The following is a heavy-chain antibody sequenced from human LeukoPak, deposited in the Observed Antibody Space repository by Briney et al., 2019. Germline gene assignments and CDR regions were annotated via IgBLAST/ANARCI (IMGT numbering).Heavy chain of an antibody. CDR2: IYYSGST. CDR3: ARVEAYYDILTGYSKGYFDY. J-gene: IGHJ4*02. V-gene: IGHV4-39*07. CDR1: GGSISSSSYY. Sequence: SETLSLTCTVSGGSISSSSYYWGWIRQPPGKGLEWIGSIYYSGSTYYNPSLKSRVTISVDTSKNQFSLKLSSVTAADTAVYYCARVEAYYDILTGYSKGYFDYWGQGTLVTVSS. D-gene: IGHD3-9*01.